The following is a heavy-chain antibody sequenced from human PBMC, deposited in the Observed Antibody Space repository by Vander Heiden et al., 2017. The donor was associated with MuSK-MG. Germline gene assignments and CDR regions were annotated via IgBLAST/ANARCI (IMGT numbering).Heavy chain of an antibody. V-gene: IGHV4-39*01. CDR3: ARHAPSSGCQYYFDY. CDR1: GGSISSSSYY. D-gene: IGHD6-19*01. Sequence: QLQLQESGPGLVKPSETLSLTCTVSGGSISSSSYYWGWIRQPPGKGLEWIGSIYYSGSTYYNPSLKSRVTISVDTSKNQFSLKLSSVTAADTAVYYCARHAPSSGCQYYFDYWGQGTLVTVSS. J-gene: IGHJ4*02. CDR2: IYYSGST.